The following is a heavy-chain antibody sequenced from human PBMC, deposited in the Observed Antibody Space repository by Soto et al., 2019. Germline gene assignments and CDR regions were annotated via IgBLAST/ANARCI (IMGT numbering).Heavy chain of an antibody. CDR1: GFSLSSTRMA. D-gene: IGHD6-19*01. V-gene: IGHV2-5*02. Sequence: QITLKESGPTLVKPTQTLTLTCTFSGFSLSSTRMAVGWIRQPPGKALGWLALIYWDDDKRYSPFLKSRLTITKDNSKNQVVLTMSNLDPVDTARYYCAQIVVAGLGYYFDYWGQGTLVTVSS. CDR2: IYWDDDK. J-gene: IGHJ4*02. CDR3: AQIVVAGLGYYFDY.